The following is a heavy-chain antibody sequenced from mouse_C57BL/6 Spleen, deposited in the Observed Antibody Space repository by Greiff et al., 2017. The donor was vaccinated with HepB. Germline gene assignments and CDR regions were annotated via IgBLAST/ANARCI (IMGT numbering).Heavy chain of an antibody. CDR2: ISYSGST. CDR1: GYSITSDY. Sequence: DVMLVESGPGLAKPSQTLSLTCSVTGYSITSDYWNWIRKFPGNKLEYMGYISYSGSTYYNPSLKSRISITRDTSKNQYYLQLNSVTTEDTATYYWARSHGTKSPYFDYWGQGTTLTVSS. J-gene: IGHJ2*01. D-gene: IGHD1-1*01. CDR3: ARSHGTKSPYFDY. V-gene: IGHV3-8*01.